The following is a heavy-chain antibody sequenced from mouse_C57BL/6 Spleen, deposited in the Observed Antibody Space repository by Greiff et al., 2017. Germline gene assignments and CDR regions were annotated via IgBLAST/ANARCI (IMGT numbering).Heavy chain of an antibody. CDR1: GFTFSSST. J-gene: IGHJ2*01. V-gene: IGHV5-9*01. CDR3: ARRTRYYFDY. Sequence: DVMLVESGGGLVKPGGSLKLSCAVSGFTFSSSTMSWVRQIPEKRLEWVATISGGGGNTYYPDSVKGRFTISRDNAKNTLYLQMSRLRSEDTALYYCARRTRYYFDYWGQGTPLTVSS. CDR2: ISGGGGNT.